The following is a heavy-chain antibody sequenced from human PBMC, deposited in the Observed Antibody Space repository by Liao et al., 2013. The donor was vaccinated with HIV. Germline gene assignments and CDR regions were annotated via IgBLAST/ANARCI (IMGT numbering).Heavy chain of an antibody. CDR1: GDSLSSYY. Sequence: QVQLQESGPGLVKPSETLSLTCTVSGDSLSSYYWSWIRQSPGKGLESIGYIFYSGSAANYNPSLKSRVTISVDTSKNQFSLILSSVTAADTAVYYCARAIDGDYFDQWGHGIPGHRLL. CDR3: ARAIDGDYFDQ. V-gene: IGHV4-59*13. D-gene: IGHD4-17*01. J-gene: IGHJ4*02. CDR2: IFYSGSAA.